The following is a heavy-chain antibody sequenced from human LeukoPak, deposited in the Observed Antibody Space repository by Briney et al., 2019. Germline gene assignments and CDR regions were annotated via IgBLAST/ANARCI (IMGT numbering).Heavy chain of an antibody. Sequence: SSETLSLTCAVYGGSFSGYYWSWIRQPPGKGLEWIGEINHSGSTIYNPSLKSRVTISVDTSKNQFSLKLSSVTAADTAVYYCAGGVIVVVPAALGYWGQGTLVTVSS. J-gene: IGHJ4*02. CDR2: INHSGST. D-gene: IGHD2-2*01. CDR3: AGGVIVVVPAALGY. CDR1: GGSFSGYY. V-gene: IGHV4-34*01.